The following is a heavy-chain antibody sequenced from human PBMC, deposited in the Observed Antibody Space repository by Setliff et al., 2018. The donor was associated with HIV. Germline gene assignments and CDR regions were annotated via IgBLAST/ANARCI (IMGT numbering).Heavy chain of an antibody. J-gene: IGHJ3*02. D-gene: IGHD3-22*01. CDR1: AYTFNKYT. V-gene: IGHV7-4-1*02. Sequence: ASVKVSCKASAYTFNKYTINWVRQAPGQGLEWMGWINTNTGTPTYAQGFTGRFIFSLDTSVNTTYLQITSLNAEDTTVYFCARGRKFYDSSGSSPDAFDIWGQGTVVTVSS. CDR2: INTNTGTP. CDR3: ARGRKFYDSSGSSPDAFDI.